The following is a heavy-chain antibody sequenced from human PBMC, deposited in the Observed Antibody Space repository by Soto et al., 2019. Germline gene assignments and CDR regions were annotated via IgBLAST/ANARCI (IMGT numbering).Heavy chain of an antibody. CDR3: TRSVYCSGGSCYLPHYYYYYMDV. J-gene: IGHJ6*03. V-gene: IGHV3-73*01. Sequence: GGSLRLSCAASGFTFSGSAMHWVRQASGKGLEWVGRIRSKANSYATAYAASVKGRFTISRDDSKNTAYLQMNSLKTEDTAVYYCTRSVYCSGGSCYLPHYYYYYMDVCGKGTTVTVAS. D-gene: IGHD2-15*01. CDR1: GFTFSGSA. CDR2: IRSKANSYAT.